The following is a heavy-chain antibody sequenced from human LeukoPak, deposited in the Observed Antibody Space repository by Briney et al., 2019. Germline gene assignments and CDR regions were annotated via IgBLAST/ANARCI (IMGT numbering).Heavy chain of an antibody. CDR2: ISAYNGNT. CDR1: GYTFTSYG. J-gene: IGHJ6*02. Sequence: GASVKVSCKASGYTFTSYGISWVRQAPGQGLEWMGWISAYNGNTNYAQKLQGRVTMTTDTSTSTAYMELRSLRSDDTAVYYCARRSQKLLERGYYYGMDVWGQGTTVTVSS. D-gene: IGHD2-15*01. CDR3: ARRSQKLLERGYYYGMDV. V-gene: IGHV1-18*01.